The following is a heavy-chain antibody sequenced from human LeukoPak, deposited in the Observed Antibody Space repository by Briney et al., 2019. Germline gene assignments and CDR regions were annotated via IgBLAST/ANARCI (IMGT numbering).Heavy chain of an antibody. CDR1: GYTFTSYD. CDR3: AMGGYSYGPGDY. J-gene: IGHJ4*02. Sequence: ASVKVSCKASGYTFTSYDINWVRQATGQGLEWMGWMNPNSGNTGYAQKFQGRVTMTRNTSISTAYMELSSLRSEDTAVYYCAMGGYSYGPGDYWGQGTQVTVSS. D-gene: IGHD5-18*01. V-gene: IGHV1-8*01. CDR2: MNPNSGNT.